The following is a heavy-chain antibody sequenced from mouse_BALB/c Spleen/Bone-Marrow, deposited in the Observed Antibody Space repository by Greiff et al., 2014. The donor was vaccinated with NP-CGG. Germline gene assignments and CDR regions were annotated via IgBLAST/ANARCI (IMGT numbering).Heavy chain of an antibody. Sequence: QVQLKESGPELVEPGASVKMSCKASGYTFTSYYIHWVKQRPGQGLEWIGWIYPGDGSTKYNEKFKGKTTLTADKSSSTAYMLLSSLTSEDSAIYFCARKAMDYWGQGTSVTVSS. CDR1: GYTFTSYY. CDR3: ARKAMDY. V-gene: IGHV1S56*01. CDR2: IYPGDGST. J-gene: IGHJ4*01.